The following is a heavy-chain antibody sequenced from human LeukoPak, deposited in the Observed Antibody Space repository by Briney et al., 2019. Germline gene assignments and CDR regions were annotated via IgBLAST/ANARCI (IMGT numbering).Heavy chain of an antibody. CDR3: ARDKAPRYTYGLGH. CDR2: LSTYAGST. J-gene: IGHJ4*02. D-gene: IGHD5-18*01. V-gene: IGHV1-18*01. Sequence: ASVKVSCKASGYTFITYGITWVRQAPGQGLEWMGLLSTYAGSTNFAQNLQGRVTMTTDTITSTAFMELRRLRFEDTALYYCARDKAPRYTYGLGHWGQGNLVTVSS. CDR1: GYTFITYG.